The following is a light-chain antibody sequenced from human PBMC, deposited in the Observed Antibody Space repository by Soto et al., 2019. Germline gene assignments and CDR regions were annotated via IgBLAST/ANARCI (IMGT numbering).Light chain of an antibody. CDR2: AVS. Sequence: DIQMTQSPSSLSASVGDKVTITCRASQSISNYLNWYQQKPGKAPKVLISAVSSLQSGVPSRFSGSVSGTDFTLTITSLQPEDFATYYCQQSYSTPPTFGGGTKVEIK. CDR1: QSISNY. J-gene: IGKJ4*01. CDR3: QQSYSTPPT. V-gene: IGKV1-39*01.